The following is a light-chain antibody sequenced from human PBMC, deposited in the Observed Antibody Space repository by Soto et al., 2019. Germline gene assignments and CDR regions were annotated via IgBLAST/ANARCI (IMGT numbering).Light chain of an antibody. V-gene: IGLV2-11*01. Sequence: SALTQPRSVSGSPGQSVTISCTGTSSDVGNYNYVSWYQQYPGKAPKLMIYYVSKRPSGVPDRFSGSKSGNTASLTISGLQAEDEADYYCCSYAGSYTWVFGGGTKVTVL. CDR2: YVS. J-gene: IGLJ3*02. CDR1: SSDVGNYNY. CDR3: CSYAGSYTWV.